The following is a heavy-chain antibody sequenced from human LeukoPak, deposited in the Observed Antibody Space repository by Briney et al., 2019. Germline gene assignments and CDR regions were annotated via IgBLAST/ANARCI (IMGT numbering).Heavy chain of an antibody. CDR3: ARDLWGDYGDY. V-gene: IGHV3-74*01. J-gene: IGHJ4*02. CDR1: GFTFSSYW. CDR2: INGDGSST. Sequence: GGSLRLSCAASGFTFSSYWMHWVRQAPGKGLVWVSRINGDGSSTSYADSVKGRFTISRDNAKNTLYLQMNSLRAEDTAVYYCARDLWGDYGDYWGQGTLVTVSS. D-gene: IGHD1-26*01.